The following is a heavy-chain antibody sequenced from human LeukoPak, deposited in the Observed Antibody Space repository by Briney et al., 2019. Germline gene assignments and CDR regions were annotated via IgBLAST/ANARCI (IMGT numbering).Heavy chain of an antibody. Sequence: GGSLRLSCAASGFTFSSYGMHWVRQAPGKGLERVAVISYDGSLKYYADSVKGRFTISRDNSKNTVFLQMNSLRAEDTAVYYCARGDYYGSGSYWYYFDYWGQGTLVTVSS. D-gene: IGHD3-10*01. CDR1: GFTFSSYG. V-gene: IGHV3-30*19. CDR2: ISYDGSLK. CDR3: ARGDYYGSGSYWYYFDY. J-gene: IGHJ4*02.